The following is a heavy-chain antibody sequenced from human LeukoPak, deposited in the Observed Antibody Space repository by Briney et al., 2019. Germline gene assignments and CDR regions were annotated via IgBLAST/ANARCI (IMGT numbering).Heavy chain of an antibody. CDR3: ARDNGWSADF. D-gene: IGHD2-15*01. CDR1: GFTFSSCA. CDR2: VSRSGGTT. V-gene: IGHV3-23*01. J-gene: IGHJ4*02. Sequence: GGSLRLSCAGSGFTFSSCAISWVRQAPGKGLEWVSVVSRSGGTTYYADSVKGRFTVSRDNSMNTVFLQMNSLRAEDTAVYYCARDNGWSADFWGQGTLVTVSS.